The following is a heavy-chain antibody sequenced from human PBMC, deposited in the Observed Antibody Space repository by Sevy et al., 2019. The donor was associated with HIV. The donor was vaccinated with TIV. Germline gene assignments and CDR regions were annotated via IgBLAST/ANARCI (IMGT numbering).Heavy chain of an antibody. CDR3: AIRKEYCSSTSCYWRYGMDV. CDR2: INHSGST. J-gene: IGHJ6*02. CDR1: GGSFSGYY. V-gene: IGHV4-34*01. D-gene: IGHD2-2*01. Sequence: SETLSLTCAVYGGSFSGYYWSWIRQPPGKGLEWIGEINHSGSTNYNPSLKSRVTISVDTSKNQFSLKLSSVTAADTAVYYCAIRKEYCSSTSCYWRYGMDVWGQWTTVTVSS.